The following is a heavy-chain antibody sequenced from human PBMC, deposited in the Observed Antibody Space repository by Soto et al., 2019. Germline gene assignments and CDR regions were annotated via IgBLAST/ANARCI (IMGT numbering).Heavy chain of an antibody. CDR3: VGVQSYFDY. J-gene: IGHJ4*02. V-gene: IGHV3-30*03. D-gene: IGHD3-10*01. CDR1: GFPFTSYG. CDR2: ISYDGSDK. Sequence: QVQLVESGGGVVQPGRSLRLSCAASGFPFTSYGMHWVREGPDKGLEWVSVISYDGSDKYYADSVKDRFTISRDNAKNTLYLQMNSLRPEDAALYYWVGVQSYFDYRGPGTLVFVSS.